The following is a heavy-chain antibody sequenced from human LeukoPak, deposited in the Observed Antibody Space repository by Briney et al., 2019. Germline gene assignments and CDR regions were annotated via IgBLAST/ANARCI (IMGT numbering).Heavy chain of an antibody. Sequence: SETLSLTCAVYGGSFSGYYWSWIRQPPGKGLEWIGEINHSGSTNYNPSLKSRVTISVDTSKNQFSLKLSSVTAADTAVYYCARVTAARGYFDYWGQGTLVTVSS. CDR3: ARVTAARGYFDY. J-gene: IGHJ4*02. V-gene: IGHV4-34*01. D-gene: IGHD6-6*01. CDR1: GGSFSGYY. CDR2: INHSGST.